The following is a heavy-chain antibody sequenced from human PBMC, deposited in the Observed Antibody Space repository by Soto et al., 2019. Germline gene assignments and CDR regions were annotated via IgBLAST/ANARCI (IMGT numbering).Heavy chain of an antibody. CDR3: ARGTVTVLGFLEWLGYGMDV. Sequence: QVQLQESGPGLVKPSQTLSLTCTVSGGSISSGGYYWSWIRQHPGKGLEWIGYIYDSGSTYYNPSLKSRVTISVDTSKNQFSLKLSSVTAADTAVYYCARGTVTVLGFLEWLGYGMDVWGQGTTVTVSS. J-gene: IGHJ6*02. D-gene: IGHD3-3*01. CDR1: GGSISSGGYY. CDR2: IYDSGST. V-gene: IGHV4-31*03.